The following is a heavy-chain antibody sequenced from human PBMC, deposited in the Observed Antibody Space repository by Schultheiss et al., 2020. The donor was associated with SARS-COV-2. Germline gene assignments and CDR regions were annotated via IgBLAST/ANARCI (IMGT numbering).Heavy chain of an antibody. CDR2: ISSSSSYT. J-gene: IGHJ4*02. CDR3: ASHLNSNWFDY. V-gene: IGHV3-21*05. Sequence: GESLKISCSDSGFTLGRYSMNWIRQTPGKGLEWVSYISSSSSYTNYADSVKGRFTISRDNARNSVYLQMSSLRGEDTAVYYCASHLNSNWFDYWGQGTLVTVSS. D-gene: IGHD1-1*01. CDR1: GFTLGRYS.